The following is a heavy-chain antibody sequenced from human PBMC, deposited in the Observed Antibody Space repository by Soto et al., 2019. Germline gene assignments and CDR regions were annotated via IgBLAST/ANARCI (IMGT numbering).Heavy chain of an antibody. J-gene: IGHJ4*02. Sequence: QVQLVQSGAEVKKPGASVKVSCKASGYTFTSYGINWVRQAAGQGLEWMGWISAYNGNTNYAQKLQGRVTMTTDTSTSTAYMELTRLRSDDTAVYCCARGPLRLVGGVPRPYYFDSWGQGTLVTVSS. CDR2: ISAYNGNT. CDR3: ARGPLRLVGGVPRPYYFDS. D-gene: IGHD3-10*01. CDR1: GYTFTSYG. V-gene: IGHV1-18*01.